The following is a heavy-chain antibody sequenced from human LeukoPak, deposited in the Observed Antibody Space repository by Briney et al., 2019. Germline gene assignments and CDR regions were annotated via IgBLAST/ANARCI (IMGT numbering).Heavy chain of an antibody. Sequence: GASVKVSCKASGYTFTSYDINWVRQAPGQGLEWMGWMNTNSGNTGYAQKFQGRVTITRNTSISTAYMELSSLRSEDTAVYYCARAMTTVTVNWFDPWGQGTLVTVSS. D-gene: IGHD4-17*01. J-gene: IGHJ5*02. V-gene: IGHV1-8*03. CDR3: ARAMTTVTVNWFDP. CDR2: MNTNSGNT. CDR1: GYTFTSYD.